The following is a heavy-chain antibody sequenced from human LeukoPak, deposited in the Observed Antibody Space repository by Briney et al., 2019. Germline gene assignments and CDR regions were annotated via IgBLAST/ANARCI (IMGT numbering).Heavy chain of an antibody. D-gene: IGHD1-26*01. V-gene: IGHV3-30-3*01. CDR1: GFTFSSYA. J-gene: IGHJ4*02. CDR3: AKDVGKWESLHFFDY. Sequence: GGSLRLSCAASGFTFSSYAMHWVRQAPGKGLEWVAVISYDGSNKYYADSVKGRFTISRDNSKNTLYLQMNSLRGDDTAVYYCAKDVGKWESLHFFDYWGQGTLVTVSS. CDR2: ISYDGSNK.